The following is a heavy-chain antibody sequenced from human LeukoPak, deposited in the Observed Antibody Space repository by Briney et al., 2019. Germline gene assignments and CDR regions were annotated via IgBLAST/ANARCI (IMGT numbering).Heavy chain of an antibody. Sequence: PGGSLRLSCAASGFTFSSYEMNWVRQAPGKGLEWVSYISSSSSTIYYADSVKGRFTISRDNAKNSLYLQMHSLRAEDTAVYYCARDYNYGSGSYYGEVEWSFFDYWGQGTLVTVSS. D-gene: IGHD3-10*01. CDR2: ISSSSSTI. J-gene: IGHJ4*02. CDR3: ARDYNYGSGSYYGEVEWSFFDY. V-gene: IGHV3-48*01. CDR1: GFTFSSYE.